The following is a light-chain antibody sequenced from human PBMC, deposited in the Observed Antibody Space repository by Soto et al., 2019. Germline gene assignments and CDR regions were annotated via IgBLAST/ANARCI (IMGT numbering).Light chain of an antibody. V-gene: IGKV3-11*01. Sequence: EIVLTQSPATLSLSPGERATLSCRASQSVSNYLAWYHQRPGQAPRLLLYVASTRATGIPARFSGSGSGTDFTLTISSLEAEDFAVYYCQQHTDWPMTFGQGTRLEIK. CDR1: QSVSNY. CDR3: QQHTDWPMT. CDR2: VAS. J-gene: IGKJ5*01.